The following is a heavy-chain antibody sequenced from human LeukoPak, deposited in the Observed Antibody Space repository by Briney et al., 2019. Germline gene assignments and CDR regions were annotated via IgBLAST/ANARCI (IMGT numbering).Heavy chain of an antibody. CDR3: ARASSRYCSSTSCYDYYYYYYMDV. V-gene: IGHV4-61*02. J-gene: IGHJ6*03. D-gene: IGHD2-2*01. Sequence: PSQTLSLTCTVSGGSISSGSLYWSWIRPPAGLGLEWIGRIYTSGSNNYNPTLKSRVTISVDTTKNQSSLKLSSVTAADTAVYYCARASSRYCSSTSCYDYYYYYYMDVWGKGTTVTVSS. CDR1: GGSISSGSLY. CDR2: IYTSGSN.